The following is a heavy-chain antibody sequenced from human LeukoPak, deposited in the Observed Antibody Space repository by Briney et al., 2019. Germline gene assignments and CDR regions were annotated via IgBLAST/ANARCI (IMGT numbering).Heavy chain of an antibody. CDR3: ARAISTSWQNFDY. CDR2: INHSGST. D-gene: IGHD2-2*01. V-gene: IGHV4-34*01. CDR1: GGSFSGYY. Sequence: PSETLSLTCAVYGGSFSGYYWSWIRQPPGKGLEWIGEINHSGSTNYNPSLKSRVTISVDTSKNQFSLKLSSVTAADTAVYYCARAISTSWQNFDYWGQGTLVTVSS. J-gene: IGHJ4*02.